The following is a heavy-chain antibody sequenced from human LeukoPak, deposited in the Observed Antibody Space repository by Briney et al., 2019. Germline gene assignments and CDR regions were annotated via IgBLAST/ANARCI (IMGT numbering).Heavy chain of an antibody. D-gene: IGHD2-2*02. CDR3: AKDPYCSSTSCYIGEEYFQH. CDR1: GFTFSSYA. V-gene: IGHV3-23*01. J-gene: IGHJ1*01. CDR2: ISGSGGST. Sequence: GGSLRLSCAASGFTFSSYAMSWVRQAPGKGLKWVSAISGSGGSTYYADSVKGRFTISRDNSKNTLYLQVNSLRAEDTAVYYCAKDPYCSSTSCYIGEEYFQHWGQGTLVTVSS.